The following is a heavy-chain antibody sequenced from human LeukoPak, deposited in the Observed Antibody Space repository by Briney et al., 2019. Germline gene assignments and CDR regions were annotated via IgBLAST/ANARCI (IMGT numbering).Heavy chain of an antibody. V-gene: IGHV4-4*07. CDR2: VYDGGRT. J-gene: IGHJ3*02. CDR1: GDSIGTSF. CDR3: ARDYIVETDVVGFDM. D-gene: IGHD3-16*02. Sequence: PSETLSLTCTVSGDSIGTSFWNWIRQSAGEGLEWIGHVYDGGRTNYNPSLKGRVSISVDTSRNLFSLRLSSVTAADTAVYYCARDYIVETDVVGFDMWGQGTMVTVSS.